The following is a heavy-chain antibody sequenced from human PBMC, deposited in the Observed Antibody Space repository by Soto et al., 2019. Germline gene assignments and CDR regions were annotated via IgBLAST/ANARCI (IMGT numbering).Heavy chain of an antibody. CDR3: VRGFYDSRRVSSALDL. D-gene: IGHD3-22*01. Sequence: SETLSLTCAVYGGSFSGYYWSWIRQPPGKGLEWIGEINHSGSTNYNPSLKSRVTISVDTSKNQFSLKLSSVTAADTALYYCVRGFYDSRRVSSALDLWGLEILVTFYS. CDR2: INHSGST. CDR1: GGSFSGYY. V-gene: IGHV4-34*01. J-gene: IGHJ5*02.